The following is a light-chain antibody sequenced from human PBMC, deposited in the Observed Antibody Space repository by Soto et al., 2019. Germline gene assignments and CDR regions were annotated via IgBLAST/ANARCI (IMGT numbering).Light chain of an antibody. CDR2: WAS. J-gene: IGKJ2*01. Sequence: DIVMTQSPDSLAVSLGERATINCKSSQSVLYSSNNKNYLAWYQQKPGQPPKLLISWASSRESGVPDRFSGSGSGTDFTLTTSSLQAEDVAVYYCQQYDTTTRYTFGQVTRLEIK. CDR3: QQYDTTTRYT. CDR1: QSVLYSSNNKNY. V-gene: IGKV4-1*01.